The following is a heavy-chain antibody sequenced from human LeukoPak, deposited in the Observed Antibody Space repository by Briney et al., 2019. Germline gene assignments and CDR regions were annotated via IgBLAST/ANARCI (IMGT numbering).Heavy chain of an antibody. Sequence: GGSLRLSCAASGFTFCSYSMNWVRQAPGKGLEWVSYISSSSSTIYYADSVKGRSTISRDNAKNSLYLQMNSLRAEDTAVYYCARDHLRGGGIMGAAFDIWGQGTMVTVSS. CDR1: GFTFCSYS. V-gene: IGHV3-48*01. J-gene: IGHJ3*02. D-gene: IGHD3-16*01. CDR3: ARDHLRGGGIMGAAFDI. CDR2: ISSSSSTI.